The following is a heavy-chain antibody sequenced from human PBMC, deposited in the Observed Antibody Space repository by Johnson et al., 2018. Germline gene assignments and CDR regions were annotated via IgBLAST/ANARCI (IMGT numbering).Heavy chain of an antibody. D-gene: IGHD1-26*01. CDR2: IDNHGSDT. Sequence: VQLVQSGGGLVQPGGSLRLSCAASGFTFSNHWMHWVRRAPGKGLVWVSRIDNHGSDTAYAASVKGRFTISRDNAKNTLFLQMNSLRAEDTAVYYCANSILGGSTYYYYYMEVWGKGTTVTVSS. J-gene: IGHJ6*03. CDR3: ANSILGGSTYYYYYMEV. V-gene: IGHV3-74*02. CDR1: GFTFSNHW.